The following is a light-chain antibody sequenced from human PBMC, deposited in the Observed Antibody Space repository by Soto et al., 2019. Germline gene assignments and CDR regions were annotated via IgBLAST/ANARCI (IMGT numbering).Light chain of an antibody. Sequence: DIQMTQSPSTLSASTGDRVTITCRASQSTSTWLAWYQQKPGKAPNLLIYDASRLKSGVPSRISGNGSGTEFTLTISSLQPNDFAAYYCQQYSRLPYTFGQGTKVEIK. CDR2: DAS. V-gene: IGKV1-5*01. CDR1: QSTSTW. J-gene: IGKJ2*01. CDR3: QQYSRLPYT.